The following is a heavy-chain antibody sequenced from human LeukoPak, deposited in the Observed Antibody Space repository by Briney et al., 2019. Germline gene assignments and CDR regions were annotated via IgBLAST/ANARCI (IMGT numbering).Heavy chain of an antibody. CDR3: TVSSFSSTWYSWVH. D-gene: IGHD6-13*01. CDR2: ISNGGGST. Sequence: GGSLRLSCAASGFTFSSYAMGWVRLAPGKGLEWVSAISNGGGSTYYADSVRGRFTISRDNSKNTLFLQVNSLRAEDSAVYYCTVSSFSSTWYSWVHWGQGTLVIVSS. J-gene: IGHJ4*02. V-gene: IGHV3-23*01. CDR1: GFTFSSYA.